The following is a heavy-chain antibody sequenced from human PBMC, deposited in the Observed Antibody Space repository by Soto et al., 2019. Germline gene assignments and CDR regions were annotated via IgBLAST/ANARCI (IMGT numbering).Heavy chain of an antibody. V-gene: IGHV3-21*01. Sequence: GGSLRLPCAASGFTFSSYNSSWVLQAPRKGLEWVSSISSSSSYIYYADSVKGRFTISRDNAKNTLYLQMNSLRAEDTAVYYCARAPFGSSRFLPYYYYGMDVWGQGTTVTVSS. J-gene: IGHJ6*02. CDR2: ISSSSSYI. CDR1: GFTFSSYN. D-gene: IGHD6-13*01. CDR3: ARAPFGSSRFLPYYYYGMDV.